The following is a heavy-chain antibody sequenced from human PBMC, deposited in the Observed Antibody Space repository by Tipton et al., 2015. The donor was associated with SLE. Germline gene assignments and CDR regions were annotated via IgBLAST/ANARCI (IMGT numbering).Heavy chain of an antibody. CDR3: TRSTSSGWPSYAEYFQH. J-gene: IGHJ1*01. V-gene: IGHV3-49*04. CDR2: IRSKVYGGTI. D-gene: IGHD6-19*01. Sequence: PRLSCTVPGLHSGDFALSWVRQAPGKGLEWVGFIRSKVYGGTIEHAASVKGRFTISRDESKSIAYLQMNSLKTDDTGTYYCTRSTSSGWPSYAEYFQHWGQGTQVIVSS. CDR1: GLHSGDFA.